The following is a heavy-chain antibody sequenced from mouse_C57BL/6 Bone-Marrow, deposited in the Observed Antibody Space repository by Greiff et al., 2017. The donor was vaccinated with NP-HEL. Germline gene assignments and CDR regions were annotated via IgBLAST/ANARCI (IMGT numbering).Heavy chain of an antibody. CDR1: GYTFTSYW. Sequence: QVQLQQPGAELVMPGASVKLSCKASGYTFTSYWMHWVKQRPGQGLEWIGEIDPSDSYTNYNQKFKGQFTLSVDNSSSTAYMQLSSLTSEDSAVYYSAREGGNYRYFEVWGTGTTVTVSS. CDR3: AREGGNYRYFEV. J-gene: IGHJ1*03. D-gene: IGHD2-1*01. V-gene: IGHV1-69*01. CDR2: IDPSDSYT.